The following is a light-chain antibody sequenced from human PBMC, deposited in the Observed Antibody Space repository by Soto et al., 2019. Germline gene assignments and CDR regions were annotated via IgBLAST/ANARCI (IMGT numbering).Light chain of an antibody. CDR1: QSVGSN. J-gene: IGKJ1*01. CDR3: QQCDNWLRT. Sequence: EIVMTQSPATLSVSPGERATLSCRASQSVGSNLAWYQQKPGQAPRLLIYGASTRATGIPARFSGSGSGTEFTLTISSLQSEDFAVYYCQQCDNWLRTCGQGTKVEIK. V-gene: IGKV3-15*01. CDR2: GAS.